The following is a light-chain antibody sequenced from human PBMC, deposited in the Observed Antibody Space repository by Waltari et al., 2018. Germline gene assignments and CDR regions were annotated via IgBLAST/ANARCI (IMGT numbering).Light chain of an antibody. J-gene: IGKJ4*01. CDR2: LAS. CDR1: QDIANY. Sequence: DIQMTQSPSSLSASVGDRVTISCQASQDIANYLNWYQQKPGKAPKLLIYLASNLETGDPSRFSGSGSGAYCTFTISSLQPEDIATYYCQHYDNLLLTFGGGTKVEIK. CDR3: QHYDNLLLT. V-gene: IGKV1-33*01.